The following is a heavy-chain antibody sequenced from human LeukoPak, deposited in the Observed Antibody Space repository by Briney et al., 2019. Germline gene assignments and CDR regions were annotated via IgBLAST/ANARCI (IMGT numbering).Heavy chain of an antibody. D-gene: IGHD3-10*02. CDR3: AELGITMIGGV. Sequence: GGSLRLSCAASGFSFSNSWMTWVRQAPGKGLEWVANINEDGSQRYFVDSVKGRFTISRDNAKSSLYLQMNSLRAEDTAVYYCAELGITMIGGVRGKGTAVTISS. CDR1: GFSFSNSW. CDR2: INEDGSQR. J-gene: IGHJ6*04. V-gene: IGHV3-7*01.